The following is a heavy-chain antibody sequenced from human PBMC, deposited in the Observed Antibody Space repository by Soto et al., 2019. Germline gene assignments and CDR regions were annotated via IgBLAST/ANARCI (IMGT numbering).Heavy chain of an antibody. J-gene: IGHJ5*02. V-gene: IGHV3-9*01. D-gene: IGHD1-26*01. CDR2: ISWNSVTI. CDR3: VRSSGSQPRAGWFDP. Sequence: VHLVESGGGLAQPGWSRRLSCAASGFNFDDHAMHWVRQAPGKGLEWVSGISWNSVTINYADSVKGRFTISRDNAKRTLHLQMNSLRPEDTAIYYCVRSSGSQPRAGWFDPWGQGTLVTVS. CDR1: GFNFDDHA.